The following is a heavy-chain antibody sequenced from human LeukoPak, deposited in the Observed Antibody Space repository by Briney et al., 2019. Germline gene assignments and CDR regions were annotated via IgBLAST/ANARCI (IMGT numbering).Heavy chain of an antibody. CDR3: AKPLVSGY. Sequence: GRSLRLSCAASGFTFSSYGMHWVRQAPDKGLEWVAVISYDGSNKYYADSVKGRFTISRDNSKNTLYLQMNSLRAEDTAVYYCAKPLVSGYWGQGTLVTVSS. J-gene: IGHJ4*02. CDR1: GFTFSSYG. CDR2: ISYDGSNK. V-gene: IGHV3-30*18. D-gene: IGHD2-21*01.